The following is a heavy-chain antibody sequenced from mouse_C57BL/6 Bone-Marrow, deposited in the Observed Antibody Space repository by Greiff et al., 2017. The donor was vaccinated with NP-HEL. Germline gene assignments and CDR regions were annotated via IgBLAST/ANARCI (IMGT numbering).Heavy chain of an antibody. J-gene: IGHJ1*03. V-gene: IGHV2-2*01. CDR1: GFSLTSYG. D-gene: IGHD3-3*01. Sequence: VQLQQSGPGLVQPSPSLSITCTVSGFSLTSYGVHWVRQSPGKGLEWLGVIWSGGSTDYNAAFISRLSISKDNSKSQVFFKMNSLQADDTAIYYCARNGDGDWYFDVWGTGTTVTVSS. CDR3: ARNGDGDWYFDV. CDR2: IWSGGST.